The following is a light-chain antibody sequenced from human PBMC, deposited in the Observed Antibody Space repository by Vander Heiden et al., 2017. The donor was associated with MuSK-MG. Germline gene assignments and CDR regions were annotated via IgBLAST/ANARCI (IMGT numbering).Light chain of an antibody. J-gene: IGLJ1*01. V-gene: IGLV2-8*01. CDR1: SRDVGGYNY. CDR3: SSYAGSNNLGV. CDR2: EVS. Sequence: QSALTQPPSASGSPGQSVTISCPGPSRDVGGYNYVSWYQQHTGKAPNLMIYEVSKRPSGVPDRFSGSKSGNTASLTASGLQAEDEADYYCSSYAGSNNLGVFGTGTKVTVL.